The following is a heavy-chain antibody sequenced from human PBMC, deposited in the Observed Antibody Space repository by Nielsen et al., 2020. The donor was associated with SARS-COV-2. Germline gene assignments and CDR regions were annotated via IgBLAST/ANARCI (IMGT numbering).Heavy chain of an antibody. CDR2: IWDDANNR. Sequence: GGSLRLSCAASGFTFSSHAMHWVRQAPGKGLEWVAVIWDDANNRYYADSVKGRFTISRDNSKNTLDLQMNSLRAGDTAVYYCARGFHGGFDCWGQGTLVTVSS. CDR3: ARGFHGGFDC. J-gene: IGHJ4*02. V-gene: IGHV3-33*01. CDR1: GFTFSSHA. D-gene: IGHD4-23*01.